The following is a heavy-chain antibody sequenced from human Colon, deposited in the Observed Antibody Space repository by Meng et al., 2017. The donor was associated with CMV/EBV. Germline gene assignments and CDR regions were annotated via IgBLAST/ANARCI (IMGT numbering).Heavy chain of an antibody. V-gene: IGHV3-23*03. CDR1: GFNFNIYA. Sequence: GESLKISCAASGFNFNIYAINWVRQAPGKGLEWVSVIYSGGSTTYYADSVKGRFTISRDNTLYLQMNSLRAEDTAVYYCVKNFGGSISGWYTFEYWGQGTLVTVSS. CDR3: VKNFGGSISGWYTFEY. J-gene: IGHJ4*02. D-gene: IGHD6-19*01. CDR2: IYSGGSTT.